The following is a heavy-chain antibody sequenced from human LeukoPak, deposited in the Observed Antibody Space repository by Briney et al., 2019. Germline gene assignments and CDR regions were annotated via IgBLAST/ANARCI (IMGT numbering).Heavy chain of an antibody. V-gene: IGHV3-21*01. Sequence: PGGSLRLSCAASGFTFSSYSMNWVRQAPGKGLEWVSCISSSSYIYYADSVKGRFTISRDNAKNSLYLQMNSLRAEDTAVYYCAELGITMIRGVWGKGTTVTISS. CDR2: ISSSSYI. CDR1: GFTFSSYS. CDR3: AELGITMIRGV. J-gene: IGHJ6*04. D-gene: IGHD3-22*01.